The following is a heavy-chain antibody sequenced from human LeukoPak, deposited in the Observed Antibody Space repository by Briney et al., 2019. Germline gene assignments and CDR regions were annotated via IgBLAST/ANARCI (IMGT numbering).Heavy chain of an antibody. Sequence: GGSLRLSCAASGFTFSSYAMSWVRQAPGKGLEWVSAISGSGGSTYYADSVKGWFTISRDNSKNTLCLQMNSLRAEDTAVYYCAKDYGQWGATVAFDIWGQGTMVTVSS. D-gene: IGHD1-26*01. V-gene: IGHV3-23*01. CDR2: ISGSGGST. CDR1: GFTFSSYA. J-gene: IGHJ3*02. CDR3: AKDYGQWGATVAFDI.